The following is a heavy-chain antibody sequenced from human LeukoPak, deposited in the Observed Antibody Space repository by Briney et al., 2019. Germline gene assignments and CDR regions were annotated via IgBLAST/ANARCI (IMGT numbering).Heavy chain of an antibody. D-gene: IGHD2-2*01. V-gene: IGHV3-66*01. CDR1: GXTVSSNY. CDR2: IYSGGST. CDR3: ARVLRSDCSSATCYSPFDI. J-gene: IGHJ3*02. Sequence: GGSLRLSCAASGXTVSSNYMSWVRQAPGKGLEWVSVIYSGGSTYYADSVKGRFTISRDNSKNTLYLQMNSLRAEDTAVYYCARVLRSDCSSATCYSPFDIWGQGTMVTVSS.